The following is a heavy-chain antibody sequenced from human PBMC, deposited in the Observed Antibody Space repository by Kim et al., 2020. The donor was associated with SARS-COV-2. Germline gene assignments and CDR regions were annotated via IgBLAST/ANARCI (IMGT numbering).Heavy chain of an antibody. CDR2: ISYDGSN. CDR1: GFTFSSYG. J-gene: IGHJ3*02. CDR3: AKDLALYDFWSGRDAFDI. V-gene: IGHV3-30*18. D-gene: IGHD3-3*01. Sequence: GGSLRLSCAASGFTFSSYGMHWVRQAPGKGLEWVAVISYDGSNNTIENSVKGRFTFSRANSKNTLYLQMNSLRAEDTAVYYCAKDLALYDFWSGRDAFDIWGQGTMVTVSS.